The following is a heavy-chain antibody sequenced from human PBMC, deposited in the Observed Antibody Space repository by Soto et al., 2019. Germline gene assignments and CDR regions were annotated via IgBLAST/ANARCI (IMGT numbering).Heavy chain of an antibody. Sequence: EVQLVESGGGLVQPGGSLRLSCAASGFTFSTYNMNWVRQSPGKGLEWISYISDTSRTTFYADSVKGRFTISRDNAKKSLYLQMSSLRDEDTAVYYCAGDGCTTPSCYRPYYVDCWGQGTLVAVSS. J-gene: IGHJ4*02. V-gene: IGHV3-48*02. CDR3: AGDGCTTPSCYRPYYVDC. D-gene: IGHD2-2*02. CDR2: ISDTSRTT. CDR1: GFTFSTYN.